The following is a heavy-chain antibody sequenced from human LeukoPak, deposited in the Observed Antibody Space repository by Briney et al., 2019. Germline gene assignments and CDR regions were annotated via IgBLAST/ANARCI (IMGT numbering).Heavy chain of an antibody. CDR1: GFTFSSYE. V-gene: IGHV3-48*03. CDR2: ISSSGSTI. D-gene: IGHD3-16*01. Sequence: GGSLRLSCAASGFTFSSYEMIWVRQAPGKGLEWVSYISSSGSTIYYADSVKGRFTISRDNAKNSLYLQMNSLRAEDTAVYYCARDAYQVAGSTLNDYWGQGTLVTVSS. CDR3: ARDAYQVAGSTLNDY. J-gene: IGHJ4*02.